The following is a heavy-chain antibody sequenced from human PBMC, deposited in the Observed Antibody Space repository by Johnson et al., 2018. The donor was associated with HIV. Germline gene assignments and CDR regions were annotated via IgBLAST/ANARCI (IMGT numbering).Heavy chain of an antibody. CDR1: GFTFSDYY. CDR2: ISSSGSTI. V-gene: IGHV3-11*04. D-gene: IGHD2-2*01. Sequence: QVQLVESGGGLVQPGGSLRLSCAASGFTFSDYYMSWIRQAPGKGLEWVSYISSSGSTIYYGDSVKGRFTVSRDNSKNTLYLQMNSLRGDDTAVYYCARPAIVVLPAGAFDIWGPGTMVTVSS. J-gene: IGHJ3*02. CDR3: ARPAIVVLPAGAFDI.